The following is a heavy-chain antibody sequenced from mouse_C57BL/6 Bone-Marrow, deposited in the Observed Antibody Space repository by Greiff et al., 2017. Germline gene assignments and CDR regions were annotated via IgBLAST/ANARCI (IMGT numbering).Heavy chain of an antibody. Sequence: QVQLQQSGAELVRPGTSVKVSCKASGYAFTNYLIEWVKQRPGQGLAWIGVINPGCGGTNYNEKFKGKATLTADKSSSTAYMPRSSLTSEDSAVYFCARGGGITTVVAPVAYWGQGTLVTVSA. J-gene: IGHJ3*01. CDR2: INPGCGGT. D-gene: IGHD1-1*01. V-gene: IGHV1-54*01. CDR3: ARGGGITTVVAPVAY. CDR1: GYAFTNYL.